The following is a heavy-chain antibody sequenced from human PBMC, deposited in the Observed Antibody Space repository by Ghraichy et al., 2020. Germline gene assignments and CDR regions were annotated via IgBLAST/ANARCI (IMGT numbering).Heavy chain of an antibody. CDR1: GFIFSSYG. J-gene: IGHJ3*02. CDR3: ASRYCSSTSCYSVDAFDI. Sequence: GGSRRLSCAASGFIFSSYGMHWVRQAPGKGLEWVAFIRYDGSNKYYADSVKGRFTISRDSSKNTLYLQMNSLRAEDTAVYYCASRYCSSTSCYSVDAFDIWGQGTMVTVSS. V-gene: IGHV3-30*02. CDR2: IRYDGSNK. D-gene: IGHD2-2*02.